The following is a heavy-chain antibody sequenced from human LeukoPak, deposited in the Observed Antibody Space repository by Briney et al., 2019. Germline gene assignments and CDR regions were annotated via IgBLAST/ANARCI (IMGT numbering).Heavy chain of an antibody. J-gene: IGHJ5*02. V-gene: IGHV3-74*01. Sequence: GGSLRLSCVASGFTFGNYWMHWVRQSPGKGLVWVSLSNSDGSDTNYADSVKGRFTISRDNAKNSLYLQMNSLRVEDTAVYYCARESDFSGLDPWGQGTLVTVSS. D-gene: IGHD3-3*01. CDR1: GFTFGNYW. CDR3: ARESDFSGLDP. CDR2: SNSDGSDT.